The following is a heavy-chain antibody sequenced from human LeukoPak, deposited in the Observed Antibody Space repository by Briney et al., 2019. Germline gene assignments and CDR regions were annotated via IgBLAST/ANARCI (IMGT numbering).Heavy chain of an antibody. J-gene: IGHJ4*02. CDR3: ARAGGLFFDY. Sequence: SETLSLTCALYGGSLSGYYWSWIRQPPGKGLEWIGEINHSGSTNYSPSLKSRVTIAVDTSENQFSLKLSSVTAADTAVYYCARAGGLFFDYWGQGTLVTVSS. D-gene: IGHD3-10*01. V-gene: IGHV4-34*01. CDR2: INHSGST. CDR1: GGSLSGYY.